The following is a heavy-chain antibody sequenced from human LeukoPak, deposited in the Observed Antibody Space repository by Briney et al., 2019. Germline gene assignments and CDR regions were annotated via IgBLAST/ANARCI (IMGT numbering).Heavy chain of an antibody. D-gene: IGHD3-10*01. V-gene: IGHV3-30-3*01. Sequence: GGSLRLSCAASGFTFRNYVIHWVRQAPGKGLEWVAITSSDLNVKLYADSVKGRFTISRDNSRSTLYLQMNSLRPEDTAIYYCAREGYYGSGSPPSLYFDYWGQGTLVTVSS. CDR3: AREGYYGSGSPPSLYFDY. CDR2: TSSDLNVK. J-gene: IGHJ4*02. CDR1: GFTFRNYV.